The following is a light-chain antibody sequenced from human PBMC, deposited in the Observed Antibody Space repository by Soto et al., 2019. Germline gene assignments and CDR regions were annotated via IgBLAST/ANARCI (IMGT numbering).Light chain of an antibody. Sequence: QSVLTQPASVSGSPGESITISCTGTSSDVGTYNLVTWYQQHPGRVPKLILYEGNKRPSGVSSRFSTSKSGNTASLTISGLQAEDEADHFCCSYAPIRTLLFGGGTKVTDL. CDR2: EGN. V-gene: IGLV2-23*01. J-gene: IGLJ1*01. CDR3: CSYAPIRTLL. CDR1: SSDVGTYNL.